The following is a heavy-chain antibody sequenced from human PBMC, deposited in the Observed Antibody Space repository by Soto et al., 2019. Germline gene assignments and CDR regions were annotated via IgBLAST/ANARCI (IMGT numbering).Heavy chain of an antibody. D-gene: IGHD3-9*01. Sequence: QVQLVQSGAEVKKPGASVKVSCKASGYTFTSYAMHWVRQAPGQRLEWMGWINAGNGNTKYSQKFQGRVTITRDTSASTAYMELSSLRSEDTAVYYCARDDRRYYDILTVYYIVYWGQGTLVTVSS. J-gene: IGHJ4*02. CDR3: ARDDRRYYDILTVYYIVY. CDR1: GYTFTSYA. CDR2: INAGNGNT. V-gene: IGHV1-3*01.